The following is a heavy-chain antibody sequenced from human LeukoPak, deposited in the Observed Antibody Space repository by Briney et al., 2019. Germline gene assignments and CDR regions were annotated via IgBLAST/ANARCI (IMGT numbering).Heavy chain of an antibody. CDR2: ISGSGDST. V-gene: IGHV3-23*01. J-gene: IGHJ4*02. CDR1: GFTFSSSA. D-gene: IGHD3-22*01. Sequence: GASLRLSCAASGFTFSSSAMTWVRQAPGKGLEWVSAISGSGDSTYYADSVKGRFTISRDNSKNTLYLQMNSLRAEDTAVYYCAKSEDYYDSSGYFTFDYWGQGTLVTVSS. CDR3: AKSEDYYDSSGYFTFDY.